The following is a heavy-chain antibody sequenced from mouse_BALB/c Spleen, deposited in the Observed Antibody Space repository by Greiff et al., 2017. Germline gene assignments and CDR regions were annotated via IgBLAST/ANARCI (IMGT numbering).Heavy chain of an antibody. J-gene: IGHJ2*01. CDR2: INPSTGYT. CDR3: ARYDGYYNYFDY. V-gene: IGHV1-7*01. Sequence: VQLQQSGAELAKPGASVKMSCKASGYTFTSYWMHWVKQRPGQGLEWIGYINPSTGYTEYNQKFKDKATLTADKSSSTAYMQLSSLTSEDSAVYYCARYDGYYNYFDYWGQGTTLTVSS. CDR1: GYTFTSYW. D-gene: IGHD2-3*01.